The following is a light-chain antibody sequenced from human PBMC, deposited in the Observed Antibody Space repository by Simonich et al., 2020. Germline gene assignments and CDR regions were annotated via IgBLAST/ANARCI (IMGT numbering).Light chain of an antibody. Sequence: DIVMTQSPDSLAVSLGERATINCKSSQSVLYSSNNKNYLAWYQQKQGQSPKLLIYWASTRESGVPDRFSGSGSGTDFTLTISSLQAEDVAVYYCQQYYSTPMYTFGQGTKLEIK. V-gene: IGKV4-1*01. CDR1: QSVLYSSNNKNY. CDR2: WAS. CDR3: QQYYSTPMYT. J-gene: IGKJ2*01.